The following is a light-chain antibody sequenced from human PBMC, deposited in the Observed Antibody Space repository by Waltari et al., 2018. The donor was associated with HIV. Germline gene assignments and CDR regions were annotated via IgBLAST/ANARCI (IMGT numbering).Light chain of an antibody. CDR2: RNN. J-gene: IGLJ3*02. Sequence: QSVLTQPPSASGTPGQRVTISCSGSSSNIGSNYVYWYQQLPGTAPKLLIVRNNERPSRFPYPCPVSKSGTAASVAISVLRSEDETKDYCAGREDSRSGLVFGGGTKLTVL. CDR3: AGREDSRSGLV. V-gene: IGLV1-47*01. CDR1: SSNIGSNY.